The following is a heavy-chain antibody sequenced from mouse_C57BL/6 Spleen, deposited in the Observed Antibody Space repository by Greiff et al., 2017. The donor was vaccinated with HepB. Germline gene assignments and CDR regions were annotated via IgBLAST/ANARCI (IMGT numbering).Heavy chain of an antibody. J-gene: IGHJ2*01. V-gene: IGHV1-50*01. CDR1: GYTFTSYW. Sequence: QVQLKQPGAELVKPGASVKLSCKASGYTFTSYWMQWVKQRPGQGLEWIGEIDPSDSYTNYNQKFKGKATLTVDTSSSTAYMQLSSLTSEDSAVYYCARFRGSSYGSDYWGQGTTLTVSS. CDR2: IDPSDSYT. CDR3: ARFRGSSYGSDY. D-gene: IGHD1-1*01.